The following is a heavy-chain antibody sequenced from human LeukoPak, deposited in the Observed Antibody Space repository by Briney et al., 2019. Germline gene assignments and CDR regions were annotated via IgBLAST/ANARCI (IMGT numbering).Heavy chain of an antibody. J-gene: IGHJ4*02. CDR1: GFTFSSYA. V-gene: IGHV3-30*04. D-gene: IGHD4-17*01. CDR2: ISYDGSNK. Sequence: GGSLRLSCAASGFTFSSYAMHWVRQAPGKGLEWVAVISYDGSNKYYADPVKGRFTISRDNSKNTLYLQMNSLRAEDTAVYYCASGVTTTPDYWGQGTLVTVSS. CDR3: ASGVTTTPDY.